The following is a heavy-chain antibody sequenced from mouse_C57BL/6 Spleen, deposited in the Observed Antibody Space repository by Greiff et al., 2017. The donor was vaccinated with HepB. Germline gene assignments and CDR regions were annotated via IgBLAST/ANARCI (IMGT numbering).Heavy chain of an antibody. V-gene: IGHV1-81*01. Sequence: QVQLQQSGAELARPGASVKLSCKASGYTFTSYGISWVKQRTGQGLEWIGEIYPRSGNTYYNEKFKGKATLTADKSSSTAYMELRSLTSEDSAVYFCARNPIDYYGSSHWYFDVWGTGTTVTVSS. CDR1: GYTFTSYG. D-gene: IGHD1-1*01. J-gene: IGHJ1*03. CDR2: IYPRSGNT. CDR3: ARNPIDYYGSSHWYFDV.